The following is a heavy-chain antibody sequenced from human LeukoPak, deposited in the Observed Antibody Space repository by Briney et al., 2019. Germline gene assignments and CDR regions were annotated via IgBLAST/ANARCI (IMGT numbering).Heavy chain of an antibody. Sequence: GGSLRLSCAASGFTFDDYAMSWVRQAPGKGLEWVSAISGSGGSTYYADSVKGRFTISRDNSKNTLYLQMNSLRAEDTAVYYCAKERAYDYVWGSYRYTVDYWGQGTLVTVSS. J-gene: IGHJ4*02. V-gene: IGHV3-23*01. CDR1: GFTFDDYA. CDR2: ISGSGGST. CDR3: AKERAYDYVWGSYRYTVDY. D-gene: IGHD3-16*02.